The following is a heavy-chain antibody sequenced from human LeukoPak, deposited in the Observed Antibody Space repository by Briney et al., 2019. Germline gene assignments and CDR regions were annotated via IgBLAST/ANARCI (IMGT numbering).Heavy chain of an antibody. CDR1: GFTVSSNY. D-gene: IGHD2-21*02. CDR2: IYSGGST. J-gene: IGHJ3*02. CDR3: AREARDWSFAFDI. V-gene: IGHV3-66*02. Sequence: PGGSLRLSCAASGFTVSSNYMSWVRQAPGKGLEWVSVIYSGGSTYYADSVKGRFTISRDNSKNTLYLQMNSLRAEDTAVYYCAREARDWSFAFDIWGQGTMVTVSP.